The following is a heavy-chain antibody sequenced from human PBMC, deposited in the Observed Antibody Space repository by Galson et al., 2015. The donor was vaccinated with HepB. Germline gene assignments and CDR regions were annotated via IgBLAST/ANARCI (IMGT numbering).Heavy chain of an antibody. J-gene: IGHJ5*02. CDR1: GYTFTSYD. CDR3: AREDDSSGYYQGS. Sequence: SVKVSCKASGYTFTSYDINWVRQATGQGPEWMGWMNPNSGNTGYAQKFQGRVTMTRNTSISTAYMELSSLRSEDTAVYYCAREDDSSGYYQGSWGQGTLATVSS. V-gene: IGHV1-8*01. D-gene: IGHD3-22*01. CDR2: MNPNSGNT.